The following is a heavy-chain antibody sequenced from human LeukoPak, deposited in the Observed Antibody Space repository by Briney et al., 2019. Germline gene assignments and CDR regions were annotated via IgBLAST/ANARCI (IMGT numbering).Heavy chain of an antibody. CDR1: GYTFTSYD. Sequence: GASVKVSCKASGYTFTSYDINWVRQATGQGLEWMGGIIPIFGTANYAQKFQGRVTITTDESTSTAYMELSSLRSEDTAVYYCARVNPDCHDAFDIWGQGTMVTVSS. V-gene: IGHV1-69*05. CDR3: ARVNPDCHDAFDI. CDR2: IIPIFGTA. D-gene: IGHD2-21*02. J-gene: IGHJ3*02.